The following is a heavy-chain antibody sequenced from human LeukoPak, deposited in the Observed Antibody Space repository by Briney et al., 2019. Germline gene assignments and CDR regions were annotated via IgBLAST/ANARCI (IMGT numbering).Heavy chain of an antibody. CDR2: IKSKTDGGTT. Sequence: PGGSLRLSCAASGFTFSNAWMSWVRQAPGKGLEWVGRIKSKTDGGTTDYAAPVKGRFTILRDDSKNTLYLQMNSLKTEDTAVYYCTTEAGYSSGLFDHWGQGTLVTASS. V-gene: IGHV3-15*01. J-gene: IGHJ4*02. D-gene: IGHD6-19*01. CDR1: GFTFSNAW. CDR3: TTEAGYSSGLFDH.